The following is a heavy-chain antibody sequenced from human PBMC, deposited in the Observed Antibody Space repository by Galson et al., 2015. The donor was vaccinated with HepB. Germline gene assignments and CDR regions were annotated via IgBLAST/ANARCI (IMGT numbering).Heavy chain of an antibody. CDR3: ARHTYYYDSSGYYGVVEGDY. CDR2: IDPSDSYT. D-gene: IGHD3-22*01. CDR1: GYSFTSYW. V-gene: IGHV5-10-1*01. Sequence: QSGAEVKKPGESLRISCKGSGYSFTSYWISWVRQMPGKGLEWMGRIDPSDSYTNYSPSFQGHVTISADKSISTAYLQWSSLKASDTAMYYCARHTYYYDSSGYYGVVEGDYWGQGTLVTVSS. J-gene: IGHJ4*02.